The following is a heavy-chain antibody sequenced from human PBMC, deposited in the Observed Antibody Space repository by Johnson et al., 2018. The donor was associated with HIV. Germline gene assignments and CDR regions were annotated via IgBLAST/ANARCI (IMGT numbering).Heavy chain of an antibody. CDR2: IGTAGDT. CDR3: ARDQFGTITTGGDGAFDI. Sequence: VQLVESGGGLVQPGGSLRLSCVASGFTFTSYDMHWVRQATGEGLDWISAIGTAGDTLYPGSVKGRFTISRDNSRNALYLQMNSLRAEDTAVFYCARDQFGTITTGGDGAFDIWGQGTMVTVSS. D-gene: IGHD5-24*01. CDR1: GFTFTSYD. J-gene: IGHJ3*02. V-gene: IGHV3-13*01.